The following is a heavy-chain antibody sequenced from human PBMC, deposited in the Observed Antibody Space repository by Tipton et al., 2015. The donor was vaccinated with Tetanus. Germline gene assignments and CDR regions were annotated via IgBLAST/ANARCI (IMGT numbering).Heavy chain of an antibody. CDR1: RGPISSYY. D-gene: IGHD5-24*01. Sequence: LRLSCTVSRGPISSYYWSWIRQPAGKGLEWIGHISNGNADYTPSLKSRVTLSVDTSKNEFSLKLRSVTAADTAVYYCARGVTDGYNRRFDYWGQGTLVAVSP. CDR3: ARGVTDGYNRRFDY. J-gene: IGHJ4*02. CDR2: ISNGNA. V-gene: IGHV4-4*07.